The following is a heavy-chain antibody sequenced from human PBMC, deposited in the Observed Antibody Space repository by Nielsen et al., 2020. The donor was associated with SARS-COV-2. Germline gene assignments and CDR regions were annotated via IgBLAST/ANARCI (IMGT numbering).Heavy chain of an antibody. CDR1: GFTFSSYA. CDR3: AREGNGDYVVY. Sequence: GESLKISCAASGFTFSSYAMSWVRQAPGKGLEWVSAISGSGGFTNYADSVKGRFTIFRDKSKNTLYLQMYSLRAEDTAIYYCAREGNGDYVVYWGQETLVTVSS. CDR2: ISGSGGFT. V-gene: IGHV3-23*01. D-gene: IGHD1-1*01. J-gene: IGHJ4*02.